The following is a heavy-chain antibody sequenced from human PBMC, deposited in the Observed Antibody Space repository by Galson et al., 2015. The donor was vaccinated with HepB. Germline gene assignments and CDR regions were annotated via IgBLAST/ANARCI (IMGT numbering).Heavy chain of an antibody. CDR3: ARGEDSSSWLNDY. CDR1: GFTYRNYA. CDR2: TSYDGSSK. V-gene: IGHV3-30*04. D-gene: IGHD6-13*01. J-gene: IGHJ4*02. Sequence: SLRLSCAASGFTYRNYAMHWVRQAPGKGLEWVAVTSYDGSSKYYADSVKGRFTISRDNSKNTLYLQMNSLRAEDTAVYYCARGEDSSSWLNDYWGQGTLVTVSS.